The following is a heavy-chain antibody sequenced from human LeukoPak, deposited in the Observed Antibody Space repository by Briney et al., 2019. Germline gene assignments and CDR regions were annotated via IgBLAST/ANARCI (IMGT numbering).Heavy chain of an antibody. CDR1: GASISSYY. D-gene: IGHD3-22*01. V-gene: IGHV4-59*01. J-gene: IGHJ4*02. CDR3: ARNFDTSGYYVYFDY. CDR2: IYYSGTT. Sequence: PSETLSLTCNVSGASISSYYWSWIRQPPGKELEWIGYIYYSGTTSYNPSLTGRVTMSVDTSKNQFSLNLSSVTAADTAMYYCARNFDTSGYYVYFDYWGQGALVTVSS.